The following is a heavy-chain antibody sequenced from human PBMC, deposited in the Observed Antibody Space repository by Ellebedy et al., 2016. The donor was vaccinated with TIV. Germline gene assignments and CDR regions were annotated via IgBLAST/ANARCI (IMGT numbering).Heavy chain of an antibody. CDR2: IYYTGST. J-gene: IGHJ5*02. V-gene: IGHV4-39*01. CDR1: GDSISRSSYY. D-gene: IGHD3-10*01. Sequence: SETLSLTCTVSGDSISRSSYYWGWIRQPPGTGLEWIGSIYYTGSTDYNPSLKSRVAISADTSKNQFSLRLSSVTAAGTAVYYCARWFGELLYVRWFDPWGQGTLVTVSS. CDR3: ARWFGELLYVRWFDP.